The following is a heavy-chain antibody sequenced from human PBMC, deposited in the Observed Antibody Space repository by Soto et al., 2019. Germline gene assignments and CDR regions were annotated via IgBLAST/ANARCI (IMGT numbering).Heavy chain of an antibody. CDR1: GYTFTSYG. CDR2: ISAYNGNT. Sequence: GASVKVSCKASGYTFTSYGISWVRQAPGQGLEWMGWISAYNGNTNYAQKLQGRVTMTTDTSTSTAYMELRSLRSDDTAVYYCAWIQLSPRRGGYYYYGMDVWGQGTTVTVSS. D-gene: IGHD5-18*01. V-gene: IGHV1-18*04. J-gene: IGHJ6*02. CDR3: AWIQLSPRRGGYYYYGMDV.